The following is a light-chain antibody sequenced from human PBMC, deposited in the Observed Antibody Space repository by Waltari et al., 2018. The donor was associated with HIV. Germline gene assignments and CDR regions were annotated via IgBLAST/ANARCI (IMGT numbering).Light chain of an antibody. CDR1: QNILEISNNKNY. V-gene: IGKV4-1*01. Sequence: DIVMTQSPDSLAVSVGERATINCKSSQNILEISNNKNYLTWYQQKPGQSPKLLIYWASTRESGVPDRFRGSGSGTDFTLTISSLQAEDVAVYYCQQHFSTPWTFGQGTKVGIK. CDR2: WAS. CDR3: QQHFSTPWT. J-gene: IGKJ1*01.